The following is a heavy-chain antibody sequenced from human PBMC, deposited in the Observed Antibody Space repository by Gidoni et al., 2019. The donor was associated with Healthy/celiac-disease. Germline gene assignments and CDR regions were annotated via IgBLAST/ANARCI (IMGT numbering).Heavy chain of an antibody. V-gene: IGHV2-5*01. Sequence: QITLKESGPTLVKPTQTLTLTCTFSGFPLSTSGVGVGWIRQPPGKALEWLALIYWNDDKRYSPSLKSRLTITKDTSKNQVVLTMTNMDPVDTATYYCAHRPSSLFWSGYYTLPYNWFDPWGQGTLVTVSS. CDR2: IYWNDDK. CDR3: AHRPSSLFWSGYYTLPYNWFDP. CDR1: GFPLSTSGVG. J-gene: IGHJ5*02. D-gene: IGHD3-3*01.